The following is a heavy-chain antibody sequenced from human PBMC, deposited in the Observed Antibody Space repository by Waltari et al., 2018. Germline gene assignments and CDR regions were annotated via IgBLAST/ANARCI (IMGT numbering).Heavy chain of an antibody. Sequence: QVQLLESGPGLVKPSATLSLTCTVSGVSISSYSWSWIRQPPGKGLEWIGYIYYSGSTKYNPSRKSGVTISVDTSKNQFARKLSSVTAADTAVYYCAGAAGSLDYWGQGTLVTVSS. J-gene: IGHJ4*02. CDR2: IYYSGST. CDR3: AGAAGSLDY. CDR1: GVSISSYS. D-gene: IGHD2-15*01. V-gene: IGHV4-59*01.